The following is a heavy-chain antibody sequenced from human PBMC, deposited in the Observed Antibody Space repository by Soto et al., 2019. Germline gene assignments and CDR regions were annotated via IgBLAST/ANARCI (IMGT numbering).Heavy chain of an antibody. CDR2: IYSGGST. Sequence: PGGSLRLSCAASGFTVSSNYMSWVRQAPGKGLEWVSVIYSGGSTYYADSVKGRFTISRDNSKNTLYLQMNSLRAEDTAVYYCAKDKSGSYFREAIDIRGQGTMVTVS. J-gene: IGHJ3*02. V-gene: IGHV3-53*01. D-gene: IGHD1-26*01. CDR3: AKDKSGSYFREAIDI. CDR1: GFTVSSNY.